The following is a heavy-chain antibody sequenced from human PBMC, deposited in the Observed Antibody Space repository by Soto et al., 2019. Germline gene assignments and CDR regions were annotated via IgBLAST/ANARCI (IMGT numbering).Heavy chain of an antibody. Sequence: GGSLRLSCAASGFTFSSYGMHWVRQAPGKGLEWVAVISYDGSNKYYADSVKGRFTISRDNSKNTLYLQMNSLRAEDTAVYYCAKDGPQGVPHYYYGMDVWGQGTTVTVSS. V-gene: IGHV3-30*18. CDR3: AKDGPQGVPHYYYGMDV. CDR1: GFTFSSYG. J-gene: IGHJ6*02. CDR2: ISYDGSNK. D-gene: IGHD3-16*01.